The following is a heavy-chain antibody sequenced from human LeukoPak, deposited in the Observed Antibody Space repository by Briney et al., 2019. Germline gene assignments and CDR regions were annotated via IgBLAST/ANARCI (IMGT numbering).Heavy chain of an antibody. CDR2: IKWNGDST. V-gene: IGHV3-20*04. D-gene: IGHD3-10*02. CDR1: GFSFDDHG. Sequence: GGSLRLSCAASGFSFDDHGMSWVRHVPGKGLEWVCGIKWNGDSTGYADSVKGRFTISRDNAKNSLYLQMNSLRAEDTAVYYCAELGITMIGGVWGKGTTVTISS. J-gene: IGHJ6*04. CDR3: AELGITMIGGV.